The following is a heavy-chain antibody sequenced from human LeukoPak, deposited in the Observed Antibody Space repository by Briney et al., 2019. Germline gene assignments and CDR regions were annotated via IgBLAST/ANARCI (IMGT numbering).Heavy chain of an antibody. CDR3: ARHVHVVLTRGWFDP. CDR1: GGSISSYY. J-gene: IGHJ5*02. V-gene: IGHV4-59*08. Sequence: PSETLSLICTVSGGSISSYYWRWIRQPPGKGLEWIGYIYYSGSTNYNPSLKSRVTISVDTSKNQFSLKLSSVTAADTAVYYCARHVHVVLTRGWFDPWGQGTLVTVSS. CDR2: IYYSGST. D-gene: IGHD2-8*01.